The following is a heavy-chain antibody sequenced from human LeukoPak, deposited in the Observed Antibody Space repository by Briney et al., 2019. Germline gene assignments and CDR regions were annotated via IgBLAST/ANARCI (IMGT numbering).Heavy chain of an antibody. CDR1: GGTFSSYA. Sequence: ASVKVSCKASGGTFSSYAISWVRQAPGQGLEWMGRIIPIFGTANYAQKFQGSVTITTDESTSTAYMELSSLRSEDTAVYYCARESTPMIVFDYWGQGTLVTVSS. CDR3: ARESTPMIVFDY. V-gene: IGHV1-69*05. J-gene: IGHJ4*02. CDR2: IIPIFGTA. D-gene: IGHD3-22*01.